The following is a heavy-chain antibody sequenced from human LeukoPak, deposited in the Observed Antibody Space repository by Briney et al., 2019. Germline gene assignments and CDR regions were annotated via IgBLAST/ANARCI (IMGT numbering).Heavy chain of an antibody. D-gene: IGHD3-10*01. Sequence: PGGSLRLSCAASGVTLSTYAMSWARQAPGKGLEWVSGISSSGSGDNTYYADSVKGRFTISRDNSKNTLYLQMNSLRAEDTAVYYCAKDSGGELFFDYWGQGTLVTVSS. CDR1: GVTLSTYA. CDR3: AKDSGGELFFDY. CDR2: ISSSGSGDNT. V-gene: IGHV3-23*01. J-gene: IGHJ4*02.